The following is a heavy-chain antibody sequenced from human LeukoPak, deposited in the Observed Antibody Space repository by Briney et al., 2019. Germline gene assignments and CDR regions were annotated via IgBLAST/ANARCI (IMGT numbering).Heavy chain of an antibody. Sequence: SETLSLTCSVSGGYISSDYWSWIRQPAGKGLEWIGRIYTSGSTNYNASLKSRVTMSVDTSKNQVSLKLSSVTAADTAVYYCARENSGGRPFDYWGQGTLVTVSS. J-gene: IGHJ4*02. CDR1: GGYISSDY. V-gene: IGHV4-4*07. D-gene: IGHD2-15*01. CDR3: ARENSGGRPFDY. CDR2: IYTSGST.